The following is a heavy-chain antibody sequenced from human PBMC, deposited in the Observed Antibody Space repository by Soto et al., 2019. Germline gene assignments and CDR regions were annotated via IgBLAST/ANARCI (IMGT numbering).Heavy chain of an antibody. CDR1: GGSISSSTYY. CDR2: FFIGGNT. CDR3: ATYSGSYDTGYLDY. D-gene: IGHD1-26*01. Sequence: PSETLSLTCTVSGGSISSSTYYWGWMRQPPGKGLEWIASFFIGGNTYYNPSLKSRVTISVDTSKNQFSLKLSSVTAADTAVYYCATYSGSYDTGYLDYWDQGTLVTVSS. V-gene: IGHV4-39*01. J-gene: IGHJ4*02.